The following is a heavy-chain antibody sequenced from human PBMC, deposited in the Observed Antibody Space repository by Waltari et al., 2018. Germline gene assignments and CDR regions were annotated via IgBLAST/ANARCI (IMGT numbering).Heavy chain of an antibody. J-gene: IGHJ6*03. CDR1: GGSIRSNDYY. CDR3: ARDIDMSFYYYIDV. V-gene: IGHV4-39*07. Sequence: QLQLQESGPGLVKPSETLSLTCSVSGGSIRSNDYYWAWIRQPPGKGLEWIGSIYYSGSTYYNPSLRRRVTISVDTSKNQLSLKLSSVSAADTAVYYCARDIDMSFYYYIDVWGKGTTVTISS. CDR2: IYYSGST. D-gene: IGHD3-10*01.